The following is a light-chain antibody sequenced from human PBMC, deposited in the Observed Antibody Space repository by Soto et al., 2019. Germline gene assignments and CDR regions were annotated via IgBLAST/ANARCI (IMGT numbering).Light chain of an antibody. Sequence: EIVLTQSPATLSLSPGERATLSCRASQSVISYLAWFQQSPGQAPRLLIYDTSNRATGIPARFSGSGSGTDFTLTISSVEPEDVAVYYCQQRYMGPPITFGQGTRLEIK. CDR2: DTS. J-gene: IGKJ5*01. V-gene: IGKV3-11*01. CDR1: QSVISY. CDR3: QQRYMGPPIT.